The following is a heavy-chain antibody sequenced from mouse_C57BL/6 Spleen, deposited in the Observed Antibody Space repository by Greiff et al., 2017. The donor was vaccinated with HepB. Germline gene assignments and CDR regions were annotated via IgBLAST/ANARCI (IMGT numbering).Heavy chain of an antibody. Sequence: EVQLQQSGPELVKPGASVKISCKASGYTFTDYYMNWVKQSHGKSLEWIGDIIPNNGGTSYNQKFKGKATLTVDKSSSTAYMELRSLTSEDSAVYYCARKRRSYYAMDYWGQGTSVTVSS. J-gene: IGHJ4*01. V-gene: IGHV1-26*01. CDR1: GYTFTDYY. CDR2: IIPNNGGT. CDR3: ARKRRSYYAMDY.